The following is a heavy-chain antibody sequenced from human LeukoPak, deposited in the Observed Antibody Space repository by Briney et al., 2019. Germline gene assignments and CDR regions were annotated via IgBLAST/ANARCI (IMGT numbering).Heavy chain of an antibody. J-gene: IGHJ4*02. V-gene: IGHV1-8*01. CDR2: MNPNSGNT. D-gene: IGHD6-13*01. CDR3: ARGGEPTESSSWHTFDY. CDR1: GYTFTSYD. Sequence: ASVKVSCKASGYTFTSYDINWVRQATGQGLEWMGWMNPNSGNTAYAQNFQGRVTMTRNTSISTAYMELSSLRSEDTAVYYCARGGEPTESSSWHTFDYWGQGTLVTVSS.